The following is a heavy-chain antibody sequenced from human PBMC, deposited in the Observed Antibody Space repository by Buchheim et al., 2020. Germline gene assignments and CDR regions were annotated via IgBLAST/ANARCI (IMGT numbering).Heavy chain of an antibody. CDR1: GGSISSSNW. CDR3: ARGAVQQLVPEDSRDYYYGMDV. V-gene: IGHV4-4*02. CDR2: IYHSGST. J-gene: IGHJ6*02. D-gene: IGHD6-13*01. Sequence: QVQLQESGPGLVKPSGTLSLTCAVSGGSISSSNWWSWVRQPPGKGLEWIGEIYHSGSTNYNPSLKSRVTISVDKDKNQFSLKLSSVTAADTAVYYCARGAVQQLVPEDSRDYYYGMDVWGQGTT.